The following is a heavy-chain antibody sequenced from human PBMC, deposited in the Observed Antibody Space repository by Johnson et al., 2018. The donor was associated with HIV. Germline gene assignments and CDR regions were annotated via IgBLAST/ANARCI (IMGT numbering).Heavy chain of an antibody. V-gene: IGHV3-66*02. J-gene: IGHJ3*02. CDR2: IYSGYSR. CDR3: ARERTYLDTAMVDAFDI. D-gene: IGHD5-18*01. CDR1: GFTVSGNY. Sequence: VQLVESGGGLVQPGGSLRLSCAASGFTVSGNYMSWVRQAPGKGLEWVSVIYSGYSRYYADSVKGRFTISRDNSKNTLYLQMNSLRAEDTAVYYCARERTYLDTAMVDAFDIWGQGTMVTVSS.